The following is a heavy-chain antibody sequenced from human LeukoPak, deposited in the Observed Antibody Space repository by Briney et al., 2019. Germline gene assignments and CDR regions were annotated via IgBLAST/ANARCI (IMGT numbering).Heavy chain of an antibody. V-gene: IGHV4-59*02. J-gene: IGHJ5*02. D-gene: IGHD3-10*01. Sequence: SETLSLTCTVSNGSVSSYYCSWIRQPPGKGLEWIGYIYYSGSTNYNPSLKSRVTISVDTSKNQFSLKLSSVTAADTAVYYCAGGWFGEFESWFDPWGQGTLVTVSS. CDR2: IYYSGST. CDR3: AGGWFGEFESWFDP. CDR1: NGSVSSYY.